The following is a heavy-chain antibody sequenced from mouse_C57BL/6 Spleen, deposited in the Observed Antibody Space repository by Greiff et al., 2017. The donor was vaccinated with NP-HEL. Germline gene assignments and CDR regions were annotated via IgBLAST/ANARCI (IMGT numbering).Heavy chain of an antibody. J-gene: IGHJ1*03. Sequence: QVQLQQSGAELMKPGASVKLSCKATGYTFTGYWIEWVKQRPGHGLEWIGEILPGNGSTNYNEKFKGKATLTADTSSNTAYMQLSSLTSEDSAIYYCARRGPYSNYWYFDVWGTGTTVTVSS. CDR2: ILPGNGST. CDR3: ARRGPYSNYWYFDV. D-gene: IGHD2-5*01. CDR1: GYTFTGYW. V-gene: IGHV1-9*01.